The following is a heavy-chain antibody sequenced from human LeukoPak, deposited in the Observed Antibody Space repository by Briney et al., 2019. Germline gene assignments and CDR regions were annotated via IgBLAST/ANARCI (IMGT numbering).Heavy chain of an antibody. V-gene: IGHV3-33*01. CDR1: GFTFSSYG. Sequence: PGGSLRLSCAASGFTFSSYGMHWVRQAPGKGLEWVAVIWYDGSNKYYADSVKGRFTISRDNSKNTLYLQMNSLRAEDTAVYYCARGFHYDFWSGYWYYYYGMDVWGQGTTVTVSS. J-gene: IGHJ6*02. CDR2: IWYDGSNK. CDR3: ARGFHYDFWSGYWYYYYGMDV. D-gene: IGHD3-3*01.